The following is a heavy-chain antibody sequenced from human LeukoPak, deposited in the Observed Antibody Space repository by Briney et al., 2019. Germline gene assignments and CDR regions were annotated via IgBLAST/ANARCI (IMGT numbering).Heavy chain of an antibody. CDR1: SGSISSNY. CDR3: ARHGAVAGRGGYYFDY. CDR2: SYYSGSS. D-gene: IGHD6-19*01. V-gene: IGHV4-59*08. J-gene: IGHJ4*02. Sequence: PSETLSLTCTVSSGSISSNYWSWVRQPPGKGLEWIGYSYYSGSSNYNPSLKSRVTISVDTSKKEFSLKLSSVTAADTAVYYCARHGAVAGRGGYYFDYWGQGTLVTVSS.